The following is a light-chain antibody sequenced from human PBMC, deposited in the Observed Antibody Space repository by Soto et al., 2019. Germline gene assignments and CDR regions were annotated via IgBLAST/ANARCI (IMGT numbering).Light chain of an antibody. CDR3: QQYGSSPPYT. J-gene: IGKJ2*01. CDR2: GSS. V-gene: IGKV3-20*01. CDR1: QSVSNNY. Sequence: EVVLTQSPGTLSLSPGERATLSCRASQSVSNNYLDWYQQKPGQSPKLLIFGSSDRATGIPDRFSGSGSGTYFTLTISSLEPEDFAVYYCQQYGSSPPYTFGQGTKLEIK.